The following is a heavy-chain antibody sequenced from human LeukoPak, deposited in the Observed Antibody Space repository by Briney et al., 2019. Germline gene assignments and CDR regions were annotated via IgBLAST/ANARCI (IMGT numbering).Heavy chain of an antibody. CDR3: ARVSGYDWESFYDY. D-gene: IGHD5-12*01. Sequence: PSETLSLTCTASGGSISSYYWSWIRQPPGRGLEWIGYIYYSGSTNYNPSLKSRVTISVDTSKNQFSLKLNSVTAADTAVYYCARVSGYDWESFYDYWGQGTLVTVSS. CDR2: IYYSGST. CDR1: GGSISSYY. J-gene: IGHJ4*02. V-gene: IGHV4-59*01.